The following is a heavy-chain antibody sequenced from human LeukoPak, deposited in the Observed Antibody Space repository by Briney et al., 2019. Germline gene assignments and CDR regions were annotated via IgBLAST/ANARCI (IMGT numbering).Heavy chain of an antibody. CDR1: GGSISSYY. V-gene: IGHV4-59*01. D-gene: IGHD2-15*01. J-gene: IGHJ4*02. Sequence: SETLSLTCTVSGGSISSYYWSWIRQPPGKGLEWIGYIYYSGSTNYNPSLKSRVTISVDTSKNQFSLKLSSVTAADTAVYYCASSPAALRDFDYWGQGTLVTVSS. CDR2: IYYSGST. CDR3: ASSPAALRDFDY.